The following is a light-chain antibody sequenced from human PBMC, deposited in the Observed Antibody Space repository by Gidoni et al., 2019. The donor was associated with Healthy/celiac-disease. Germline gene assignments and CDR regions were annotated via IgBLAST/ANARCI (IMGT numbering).Light chain of an antibody. V-gene: IGKV1-33*01. Sequence: DIQMTQSPSSLSASVGDRVTITCQASQDISNYLNWYQQKPGKAPKLLIYDASNLETGVPSRFSGSGSGTDFTFTISSLQPEDIATYYCQQYDNLPRLTFGPWTKVDIK. CDR3: QQYDNLPRLT. J-gene: IGKJ3*01. CDR2: DAS. CDR1: QDISNY.